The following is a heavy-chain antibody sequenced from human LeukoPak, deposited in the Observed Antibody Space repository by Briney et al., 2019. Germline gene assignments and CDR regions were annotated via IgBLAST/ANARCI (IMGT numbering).Heavy chain of an antibody. J-gene: IGHJ4*02. CDR1: GFTFSSYG. CDR2: ISGSGGST. Sequence: GGSLRLSCAASGFTFSSYGMSWVRQAPGKGLEWVSAISGSGGSTYYADSVKGRFTISRDNSKNTLYLQMNSLRAEDTALYYCAREDGHGYNNWGQGTLVTVSS. D-gene: IGHD5-24*01. V-gene: IGHV3-23*01. CDR3: AREDGHGYNN.